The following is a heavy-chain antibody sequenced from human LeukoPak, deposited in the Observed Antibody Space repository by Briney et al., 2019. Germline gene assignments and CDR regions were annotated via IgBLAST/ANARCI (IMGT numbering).Heavy chain of an antibody. CDR1: GGSISSYY. V-gene: IGHV4-59*01. Sequence: SETLSLTCTVSGGSISSYYWSWIRQPPGKGLEWIGYIYYSGTTNYNPSLKSRVTISVDTSKNQFSLKLNSVTPADTAVYYCARGFGYFDWFPVYRGQGTLVTVSS. J-gene: IGHJ4*02. CDR3: ARGFGYFDWFPVY. D-gene: IGHD3-9*01. CDR2: IYYSGTT.